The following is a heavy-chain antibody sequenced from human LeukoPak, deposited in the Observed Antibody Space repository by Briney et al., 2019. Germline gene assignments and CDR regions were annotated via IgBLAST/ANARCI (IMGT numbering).Heavy chain of an antibody. D-gene: IGHD5-12*01. V-gene: IGHV1-2*02. CDR3: ARVLGGFSYFEY. Sequence: EASVKVSCKASGYTFTGYYMHWVRQAPGQGLEWMGWINPNSGGTNYAQKFQGRVTMTRDTSISSAYMELSRLRSDDTALYYCARVLGGFSYFEYWGQGTLVTVSS. CDR1: GYTFTGYY. CDR2: INPNSGGT. J-gene: IGHJ4*02.